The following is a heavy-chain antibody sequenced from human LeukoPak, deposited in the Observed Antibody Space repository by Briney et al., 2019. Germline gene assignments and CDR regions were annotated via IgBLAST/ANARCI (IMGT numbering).Heavy chain of an antibody. CDR2: INPSGGST. CDR1: GGTFSSYA. CDR3: ARADSSGYHAPCDY. Sequence: GASVKVSCKASGGTFSSYAISWVRQAPGQGLEWMGIINPSGGSTSYAQKFQGRVTMTRDTSTRTVYMEVSSLRSEDTAVYYCARADSSGYHAPCDYWGQGTLVTVSS. D-gene: IGHD3-22*01. V-gene: IGHV1-46*01. J-gene: IGHJ4*02.